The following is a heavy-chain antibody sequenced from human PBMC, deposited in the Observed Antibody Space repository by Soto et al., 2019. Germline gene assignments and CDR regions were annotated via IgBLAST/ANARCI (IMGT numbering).Heavy chain of an antibody. Sequence: PSETLSLTCTVSGGSISSSSYYWGWIRQPPGKGLEWIGSIYYSGSTYYNPSLKSRVTISVDTSKNQFSLKLSSVTAADTAVYYCARQAPIAAAGPPFYYYYYGMDVWGQGTTVTVSS. D-gene: IGHD6-13*01. CDR3: ARQAPIAAAGPPFYYYYYGMDV. CDR2: IYYSGST. J-gene: IGHJ6*02. V-gene: IGHV4-39*01. CDR1: GGSISSSSYY.